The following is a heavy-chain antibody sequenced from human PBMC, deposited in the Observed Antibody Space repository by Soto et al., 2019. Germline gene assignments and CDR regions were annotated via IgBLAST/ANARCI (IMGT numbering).Heavy chain of an antibody. CDR1: GYTFIHYY. D-gene: IGHD2-21*01. J-gene: IGHJ4*02. CDR3: ARSLLQGDF. V-gene: IGHV1-46*01. Sequence: QVQLVQSGAEVKKPGASVKISCKASGYTFIHYYIHWVRQAPGQGLEWMAIINPNGGSTNYAQKFQGRVTVTCDTSTTTVSMELNSLVSDDTAVYFCARSLLQGDFWGQGTLVTVSS. CDR2: INPNGGST.